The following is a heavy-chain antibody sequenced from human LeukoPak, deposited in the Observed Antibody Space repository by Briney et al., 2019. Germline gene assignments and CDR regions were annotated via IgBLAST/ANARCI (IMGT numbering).Heavy chain of an antibody. CDR1: GFTFSSYW. Sequence: GGSLRLSCAASGFTFSSYWMFWVRQAPGKGLVWVSHIKGDGSSITYADSVKGRFTISRDNAKSTLYLQLNSLRADDTAVYYCARGGLPGGFDYWGQGALVTVSS. CDR3: ARGGLPGGFDY. J-gene: IGHJ4*02. V-gene: IGHV3-74*01. CDR2: IKGDGSSI. D-gene: IGHD2-15*01.